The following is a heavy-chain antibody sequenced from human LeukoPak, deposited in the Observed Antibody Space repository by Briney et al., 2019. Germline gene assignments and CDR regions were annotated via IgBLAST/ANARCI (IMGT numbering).Heavy chain of an antibody. CDR3: ARGRLRFGY. V-gene: IGHV4-34*01. CDR1: GGSFSGYY. CDR2: INHSGST. Sequence: PSETLSLTCAVYGGSFSGYYWSWIRQPPGEGLEWIGEINHSGSTNYNPSLKSRVTISVDTSKNQFSLKLSSVTAADTAVYYCARGRLRFGYWGQGTLVTVSS. D-gene: IGHD3-3*01. J-gene: IGHJ4*02.